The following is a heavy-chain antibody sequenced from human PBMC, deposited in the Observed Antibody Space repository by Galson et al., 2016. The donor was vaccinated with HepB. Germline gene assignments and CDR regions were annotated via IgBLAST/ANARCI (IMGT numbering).Heavy chain of an antibody. Sequence: SLRLSCAASGFTFRNYGMHWVRQAPGKGLEWVAVISYDGFNEFYADSVEGRFSISRDNSKNTLYLQLNSLRAKDTAVYYCAKDLSLHYNYYDSSGLYFDSWGQGTLVTVYS. CDR1: GFTFRNYG. CDR3: AKDLSLHYNYYDSSGLYFDS. V-gene: IGHV3-30*18. J-gene: IGHJ4*02. D-gene: IGHD3-22*01. CDR2: ISYDGFNE.